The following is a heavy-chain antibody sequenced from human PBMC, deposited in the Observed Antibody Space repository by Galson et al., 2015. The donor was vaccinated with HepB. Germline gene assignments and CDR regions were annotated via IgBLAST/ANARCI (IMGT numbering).Heavy chain of an antibody. CDR3: ARAHLPINYHLNQPFDY. Sequence: APGKGLEWVAVISYDGSNKYYADSVKGRFTISRDNSKNTLYLQMNSLRAEDTAVYYCARAHLPINYHLNQPFDYWGQGTLVTVSS. D-gene: IGHD5-24*01. J-gene: IGHJ4*02. V-gene: IGHV3-30*04. CDR2: ISYDGSNK.